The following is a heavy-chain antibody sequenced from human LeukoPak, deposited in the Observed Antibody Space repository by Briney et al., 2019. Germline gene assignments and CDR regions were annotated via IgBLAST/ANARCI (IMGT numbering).Heavy chain of an antibody. D-gene: IGHD6-25*01. CDR1: GFIFSNYW. V-gene: IGHV3-7*03. CDR3: AKEGSGWHFDY. J-gene: IGHJ4*02. Sequence: GGSLRLSCTASGFIFSNYWMSWVRQAPGKGLEWVANIKPDGSEKFYVDSVKGRFTISRDNAESSLHLQMNSLRAEDTAVYYCAKEGSGWHFDYWGQGTLVTVSS. CDR2: IKPDGSEK.